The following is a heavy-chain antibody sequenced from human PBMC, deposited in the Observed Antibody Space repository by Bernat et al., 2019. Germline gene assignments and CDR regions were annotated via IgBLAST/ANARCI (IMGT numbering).Heavy chain of an antibody. D-gene: IGHD5-24*01. V-gene: IGHV3-15*02. J-gene: IGHJ4*02. CDR1: GFTFSNAW. Sequence: VHLVESGGALVKPGGSLRLSCAASGFTFSNAWMTWVRQAPGKGLEWVGRIKSNSVGGTTDYAAPVKGRFTISRDDSKNTVFLQMNSLKTEDTAVYYCTTDHRDGYILDWGQGTLVTVSS. CDR3: TTDHRDGYILD. CDR2: IKSNSVGGTT.